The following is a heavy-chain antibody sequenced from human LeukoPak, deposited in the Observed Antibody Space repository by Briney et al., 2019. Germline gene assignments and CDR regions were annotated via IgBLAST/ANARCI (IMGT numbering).Heavy chain of an antibody. D-gene: IGHD3-22*01. CDR1: GFTFSNYA. Sequence: PGGSLRLSCAASGFTFSNYAMTWVRQSPGKGLQWVSAISGSAISTYYADSVKGRFTISRDNSNNTLYLQMNSLTAEDTALYYCAKVLPYFYDTGGYYGVDAFDIWGQGTMVTVSS. CDR2: ISGSAIST. V-gene: IGHV3-23*01. J-gene: IGHJ3*02. CDR3: AKVLPYFYDTGGYYGVDAFDI.